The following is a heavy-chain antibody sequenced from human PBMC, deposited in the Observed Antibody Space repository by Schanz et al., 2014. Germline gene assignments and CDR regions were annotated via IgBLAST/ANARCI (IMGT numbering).Heavy chain of an antibody. D-gene: IGHD2-2*01. J-gene: IGHJ4*02. CDR1: EFTFNTYC. V-gene: IGHV3-7*01. CDR3: ARFQSPHQPFDY. CDR2: INQDGYDK. Sequence: VQLVESGGGVVRPGRSLRLSCAASEFTFNTYCMSWVRQAPGKGLEWVASINQDGYDKYYVDSVEGRFTISRDNAKKSLYLQMNTLRAEDTAVYYCARFQSPHQPFDYWGQGTLVTVSS.